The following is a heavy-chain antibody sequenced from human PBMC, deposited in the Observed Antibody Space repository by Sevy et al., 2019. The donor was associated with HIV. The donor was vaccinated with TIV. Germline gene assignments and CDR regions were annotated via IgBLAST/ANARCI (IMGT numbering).Heavy chain of an antibody. CDR1: GGSIRSDEYS. J-gene: IGHJ3*02. Sequence: SETLSLTCTVSGGSIRSDEYSWSWIRQPPGKGLEWIGNIYYSGSTYYNPSLKSRLTISIDTSKNQFFLKLNSVTAADTAVYYCARRLAARYAFHIWGQGTMVTVSS. CDR3: ARRLAARYAFHI. V-gene: IGHV4-30-4*01. CDR2: IYYSGST. D-gene: IGHD6-6*01.